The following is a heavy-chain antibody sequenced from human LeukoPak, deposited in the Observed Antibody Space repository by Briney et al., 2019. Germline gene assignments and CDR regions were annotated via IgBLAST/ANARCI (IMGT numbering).Heavy chain of an antibody. V-gene: IGHV3-21*01. D-gene: IGHD2-15*01. CDR2: ISSRSTYI. Sequence: GGSLRLSCAASGFTFSSYSMNWVRQAPGKGLEWVSSISSRSTYIYYADSVKGRFTISRDNAKNSLYLKMNSLRAEDTAVYYCSRDSCSGGSCYPDYWGQGTLVTVSS. CDR1: GFTFSSYS. CDR3: SRDSCSGGSCYPDY. J-gene: IGHJ4*02.